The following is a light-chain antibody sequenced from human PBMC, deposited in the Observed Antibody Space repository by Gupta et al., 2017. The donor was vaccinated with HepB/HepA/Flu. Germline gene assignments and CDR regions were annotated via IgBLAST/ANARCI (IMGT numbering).Light chain of an antibody. CDR3: QKYNKWPQA. J-gene: IGKJ5*01. CDR1: QSVSSN. CDR2: GAS. V-gene: IGKV3-15*01. Sequence: EIVMTQSPATLSVSPGERATISCRASQSVSSNLAWYQQKPGQAPRHLIYGASTRATGIPARFSGSGSGTEFTLTISSLQSEDFAVYYCQKYNKWPQAFGQGTRLEIK.